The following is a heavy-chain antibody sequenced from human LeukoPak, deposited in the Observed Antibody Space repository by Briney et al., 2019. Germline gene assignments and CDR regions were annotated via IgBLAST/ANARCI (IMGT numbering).Heavy chain of an antibody. V-gene: IGHV4-38-2*02. J-gene: IGHJ4*02. CDR3: ARAGYDIATGYPGTFDY. CDR2: MFHSGST. CDR1: GYSITRGYF. D-gene: IGHD3-9*01. Sequence: PSETLSLTCTVSGYSITRGYFWGWIRQSPGKGLEWIASMFHSGSTYYNPSLKSRVTMSVDTSKNQLSLKLSSVTAADTAVYYCARAGYDIATGYPGTFDYWGQGTLVTVSS.